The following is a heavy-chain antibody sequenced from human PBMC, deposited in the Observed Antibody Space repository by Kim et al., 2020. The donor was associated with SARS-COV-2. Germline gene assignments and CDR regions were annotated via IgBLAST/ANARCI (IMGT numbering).Heavy chain of an antibody. Sequence: IFGTANCAQKFQGRVTITADESTSTAYMELSSLRSEDTAVYYCARDYTSDWGQGTLVTVSS. V-gene: IGHV1-69*01. CDR3: ARDYTSD. J-gene: IGHJ4*02. CDR2: IFGTA. D-gene: IGHD3-16*01.